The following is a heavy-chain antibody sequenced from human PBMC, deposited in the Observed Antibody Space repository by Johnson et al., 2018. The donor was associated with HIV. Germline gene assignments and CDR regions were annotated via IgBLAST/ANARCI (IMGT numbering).Heavy chain of an antibody. CDR3: AREEAYCGGDCYSAFDI. CDR2: ISYDGSNK. CDR1: GFTFRSYA. J-gene: IGHJ3*02. V-gene: IGHV3-30-3*01. Sequence: QVQLVESGGGVVQPGRSLRLSCAGSGFTFRSYAMQWVRQAPGKGLEWVAVISYDGSNKYYADSVKGRFTIYRDNSKNTLYVQMNSLRAEDTAVYYCAREEAYCGGDCYSAFDIWGQGTMVTVSS. D-gene: IGHD2-21*02.